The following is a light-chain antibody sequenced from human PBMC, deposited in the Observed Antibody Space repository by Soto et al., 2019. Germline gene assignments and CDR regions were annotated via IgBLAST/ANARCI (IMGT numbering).Light chain of an antibody. J-gene: IGLJ1*01. CDR2: EVS. CDR3: CSYAGGSTLYV. V-gene: IGLV2-23*02. Sequence: QCALTQPDSVSGSPVESITISCTGASSDVGAYNLVSWYQQHPGKAPKLMISEVSQRPSGVSNRFSGSKSGNAASLTISGLQAEDEADYYCCSYAGGSTLYVFGTGTKFTV. CDR1: SSDVGAYNL.